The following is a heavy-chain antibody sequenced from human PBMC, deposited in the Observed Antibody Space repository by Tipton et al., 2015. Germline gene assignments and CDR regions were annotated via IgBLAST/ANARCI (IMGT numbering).Heavy chain of an antibody. J-gene: IGHJ3*01. CDR1: GFTFSSFN. CDR2: ISGSSNYI. Sequence: QLVQSGGGLIQPGGSLRLSCAASGFTFSSFNMNWVRQAPGKGLEWVSSISGSSNYIYYADSVKGRFTISRHNAQNLVDLQMNSLRAEDTAVYYCASMIGDFAIIGRAFDVWGQGTLVTVFS. CDR3: ASMIGDFAIIGRAFDV. D-gene: IGHD2-21*01. V-gene: IGHV3-21*04.